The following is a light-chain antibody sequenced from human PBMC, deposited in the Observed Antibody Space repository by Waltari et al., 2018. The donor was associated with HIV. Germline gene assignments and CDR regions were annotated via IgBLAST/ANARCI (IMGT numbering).Light chain of an antibody. CDR1: HSILYNSTNHSY. CDR3: QQYFSTPPT. V-gene: IGKV4-1*01. CDR2: WAS. Sequence: DIVLTQSPDSLAVSLGARATVNCRSTHSILYNSTNHSYLGWYQQKPGQPPKLLIYWASTRASGTPDRFTGSGSGTDFALTISSLQSEDAAVYYCQQYFSTPPTFGQGTKVEIK. J-gene: IGKJ1*01.